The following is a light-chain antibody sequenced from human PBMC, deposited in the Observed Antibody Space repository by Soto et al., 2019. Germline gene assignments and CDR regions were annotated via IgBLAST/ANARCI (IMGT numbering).Light chain of an antibody. Sequence: QSALTQPASVSGSPGQSITISCTGTSSDVGGYNLVSWYQHHPGKAPKLIMHAVNKRPSGVSNRFSGSKSGNMAALTITGLQPEDEADYFCCSYAGPTRVIFGGGTKLTVL. J-gene: IGLJ2*01. CDR1: SSDVGGYNL. V-gene: IGLV2-23*02. CDR2: AVN. CDR3: CSYAGPTRVI.